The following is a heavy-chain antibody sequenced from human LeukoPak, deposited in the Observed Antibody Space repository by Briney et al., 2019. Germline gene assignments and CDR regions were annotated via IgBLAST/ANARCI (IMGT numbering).Heavy chain of an antibody. V-gene: IGHV3-74*01. D-gene: IGHD1-14*01. CDR1: GFPFNSFW. CDR2: MNEYSTTV. CDR3: ARGGVNPVDH. Sequence: GGSLRLSCAASGFPFNSFWMHWVRQAPGKGLVWVSDMNEYSTTVRYADSVKGRFTISRDNAKSILYLQMNNLRAEDTAMYFCARGGVNPVDHWGQGTLVTVSS. J-gene: IGHJ4*02.